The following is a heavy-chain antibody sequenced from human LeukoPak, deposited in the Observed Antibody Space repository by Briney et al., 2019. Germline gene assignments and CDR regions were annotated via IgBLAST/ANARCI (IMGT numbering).Heavy chain of an antibody. CDR1: GYTFTNYW. D-gene: IGHD4-17*01. Sequence: GESLKISCKGSGYTFTNYWIGWVRPMPGKGLGWMGIMYPGDSDTRYSPSFQGQVTISADKSIRTAYLQWSSLKASDTAMYYCARGDYGDFRVFYTLFDYWGQGTLVTVSS. CDR2: MYPGDSDT. CDR3: ARGDYGDFRVFYTLFDY. V-gene: IGHV5-51*01. J-gene: IGHJ4*02.